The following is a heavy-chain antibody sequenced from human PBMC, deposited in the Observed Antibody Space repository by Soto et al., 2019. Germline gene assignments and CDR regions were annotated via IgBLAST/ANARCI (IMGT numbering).Heavy chain of an antibody. V-gene: IGHV1-69*13. D-gene: IGHD3-10*01. CDR2: IIPIFGTA. J-gene: IGHJ6*02. Sequence: SVKVSCKASGGTFSSYAISWVRQAPGQGLEWMGGIIPIFGTANYAQKFQGRVTITADESTSTAYMELSSLRSEDTAVYYCARDQGSGSYTLYYGMDAWGQGTTVTVSS. CDR1: GGTFSSYA. CDR3: ARDQGSGSYTLYYGMDA.